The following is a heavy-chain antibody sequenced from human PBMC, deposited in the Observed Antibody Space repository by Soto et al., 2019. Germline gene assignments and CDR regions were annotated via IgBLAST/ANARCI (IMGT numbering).Heavy chain of an antibody. CDR2: INHSGST. J-gene: IGHJ6*03. Sequence: SETLSLTCAVYGGSFSGYYWSWIRQPPGKGLEWIGEINHSGSTNYNPSLKSRVTISVDTSKNQFSLKLSSVTAADTAVYYCARCQPPNARRYYDILTGFPGYYMDVWGKGTTVTVSS. CDR1: GGSFSGYY. D-gene: IGHD3-9*01. CDR3: ARCQPPNARRYYDILTGFPGYYMDV. V-gene: IGHV4-34*01.